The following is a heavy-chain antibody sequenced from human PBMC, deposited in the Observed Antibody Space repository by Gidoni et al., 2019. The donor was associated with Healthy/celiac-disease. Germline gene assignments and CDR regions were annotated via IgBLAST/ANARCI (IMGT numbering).Heavy chain of an antibody. CDR3: ARDVPTGYYYGMDV. CDR1: GGTFSSYA. J-gene: IGHJ6*02. CDR2: IIPILGIA. V-gene: IGHV1-69*04. D-gene: IGHD2-2*01. Sequence: QVQLVQSGAEVMKPGSSVTVSCKASGGTFSSYAISWVRQAPGQGLEWMGRIIPILGIANYAQKFQGRVTITADKATSTAYMELSSLRSEDTAVYYCARDVPTGYYYGMDVWGQGTTVTVSS.